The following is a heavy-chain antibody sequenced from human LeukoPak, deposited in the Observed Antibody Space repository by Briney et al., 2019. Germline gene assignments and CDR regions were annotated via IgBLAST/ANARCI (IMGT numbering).Heavy chain of an antibody. Sequence: ASVKVSCKASGYTFTGYYIHWVRQAPGQGLEWMGWINPNSGGTNYAQKFQGRVTMTRDTSINTAYMELRSLRSDDTAVYYCARDVKYCSSSNCYGKDAFDIWGQGTMVTVSS. CDR1: GYTFTGYY. V-gene: IGHV1-2*02. CDR3: ARDVKYCSSSNCYGKDAFDI. D-gene: IGHD2-2*01. J-gene: IGHJ3*02. CDR2: INPNSGGT.